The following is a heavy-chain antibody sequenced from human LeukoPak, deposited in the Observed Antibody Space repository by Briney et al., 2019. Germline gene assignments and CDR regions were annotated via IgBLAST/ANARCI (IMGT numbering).Heavy chain of an antibody. D-gene: IGHD2-2*01. Sequence: GGSLRLSCAASGFTFSSYWMSWVRQAPGKGLEWVSLISGDGGSTYYADSVKGRFTISRDNSKNSLYLQMNSLRTEDTALYYCAKDIDEYCSSTSCSYYFDYWGQGTLVTVSS. J-gene: IGHJ4*02. CDR2: ISGDGGST. CDR1: GFTFSSYW. CDR3: AKDIDEYCSSTSCSYYFDY. V-gene: IGHV3-43*02.